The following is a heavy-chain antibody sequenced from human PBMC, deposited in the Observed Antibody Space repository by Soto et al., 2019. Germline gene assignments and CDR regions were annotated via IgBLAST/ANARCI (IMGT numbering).Heavy chain of an antibody. CDR2: ISTDGSVT. V-gene: IGHV3-74*01. CDR1: GLTFSSYW. J-gene: IGHJ4*02. Sequence: EVQLVESGGGLVQPGGSLRLSCAASGLTFSSYWMHWVRQAPGKGLVWVSRISTDGSVTTYADSVKGRFTISRDNAKNTLYLQMNSLRTEDTAVYYCARAPYSRGWWGFDYWGQGTRVTVSS. CDR3: ARAPYSRGWWGFDY. D-gene: IGHD6-19*01.